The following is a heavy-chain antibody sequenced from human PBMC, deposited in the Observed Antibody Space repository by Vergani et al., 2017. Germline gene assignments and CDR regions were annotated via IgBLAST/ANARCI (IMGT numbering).Heavy chain of an antibody. CDR2: ISGSGGST. V-gene: IGHV3-23*01. D-gene: IGHD5-12*01. J-gene: IGHJ4*02. CDR1: GFTFSSYA. CDR3: AKDMMDSATGADY. Sequence: EVQLLESGGGLVQPGGSLRLSCAASGFTFSSYAMSWVRQAPGKGLEWVSAISGSGGSTYYADSVKGRFTISRDNAKNSLYLQMNSLRPEDTALYYCAKDMMDSATGADYWGQGTLVTVSS.